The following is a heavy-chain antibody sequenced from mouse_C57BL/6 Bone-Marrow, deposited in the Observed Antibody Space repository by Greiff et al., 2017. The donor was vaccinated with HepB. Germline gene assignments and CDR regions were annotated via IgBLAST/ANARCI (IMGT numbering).Heavy chain of an antibody. CDR3: AREEGLTGTDFDY. CDR2: ISYDGSN. CDR1: GYSITSGYY. D-gene: IGHD4-1*01. Sequence: EVKLMESGPGLVKPSQSLSLTCSVTGYSITSGYYWNWIRQFPGNKLEWMGYISYDGSNNYNPSLKNRISITRDTSKNQLFLKLNSVTTEDTATYYCAREEGLTGTDFDYWGQGTTLTVSS. V-gene: IGHV3-6*01. J-gene: IGHJ2*01.